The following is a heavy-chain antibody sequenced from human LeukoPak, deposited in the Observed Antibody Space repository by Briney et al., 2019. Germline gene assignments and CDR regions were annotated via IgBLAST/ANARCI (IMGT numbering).Heavy chain of an antibody. J-gene: IGHJ4*02. V-gene: IGHV4-34*01. CDR1: GGSFSGYY. CDR2: INHSRST. Sequence: SETLSLTCAVYGGSFSGYYWSWIRQPPGKGLEWIGEINHSRSTNYNPSLKSRVTISVDTSKNQFSLKLSSVTAADTAVYYCATLEGYSSTTPYWGQGTLVTVSS. D-gene: IGHD6-13*01. CDR3: ATLEGYSSTTPY.